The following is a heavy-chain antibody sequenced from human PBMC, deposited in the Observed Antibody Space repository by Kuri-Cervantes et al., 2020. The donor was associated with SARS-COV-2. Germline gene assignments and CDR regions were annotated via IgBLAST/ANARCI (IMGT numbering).Heavy chain of an antibody. J-gene: IGHJ5*02. CDR3: AQDAGGGYNWFDP. V-gene: IGHV4-59*01. CDR2: IYSSGST. CDR1: GCSISGNH. D-gene: IGHD6-13*01. Sequence: GSLRLSCTVSGCSISGNHWNWIRQAPGKGLEWVGYIYSSGSTKYNPSLKSRVTMSVDTAKNQISLTLRSVTAADTAVYFCAQDAGGGYNWFDPWGPGTLVTVSS.